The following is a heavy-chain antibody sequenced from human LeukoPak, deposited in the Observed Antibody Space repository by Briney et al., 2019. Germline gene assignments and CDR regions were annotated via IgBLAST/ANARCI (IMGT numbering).Heavy chain of an antibody. D-gene: IGHD1-26*01. Sequence: SETLSLTCTVSGGSISSYYWAWIRQPAGKGLECIGRIYPSGNTHYNPSLKSRVTMSIDTSKNQFSLKLSSVTAADTAVYYCASDIRGANALDISSQATIVTVSS. V-gene: IGHV4-4*07. J-gene: IGHJ3*02. CDR1: GGSISSYY. CDR2: IYPSGNT. CDR3: ASDIRGANALDI.